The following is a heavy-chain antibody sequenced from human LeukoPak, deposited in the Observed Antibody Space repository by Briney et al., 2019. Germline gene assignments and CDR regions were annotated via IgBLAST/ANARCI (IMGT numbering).Heavy chain of an antibody. CDR3: ASLTSQYDY. J-gene: IGHJ4*02. V-gene: IGHV3-74*03. CDR1: GLTYSNYW. Sequence: GGSLRLSCAASGLTYSNYWMQSVRQAPGKGLMWVSRISNYGSITTYADSVKGRFTISRDNAKNTLCLQTNSLRAEDTAVYYCASLTSQYDYWGLGTLVTVSS. CDR2: ISNYGSIT. D-gene: IGHD3-10*01.